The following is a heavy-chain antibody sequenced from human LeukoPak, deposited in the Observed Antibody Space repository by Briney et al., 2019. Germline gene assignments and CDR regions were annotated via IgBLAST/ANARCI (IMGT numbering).Heavy chain of an antibody. CDR2: ISSSSSYI. V-gene: IGHV3-21*01. D-gene: IGHD1-7*01. Sequence: GGSLRLSCAASGFTFSSYSMSWVRQAPGKGLEWVSSISSSSSYIYYADSVKGRFTISRHNAKNSLYLQMDSLRAEDTAVYYCARVVAGLEVPGTDFDYWGQGTLVTVSS. CDR3: ARVVAGLEVPGTDFDY. J-gene: IGHJ4*02. CDR1: GFTFSSYS.